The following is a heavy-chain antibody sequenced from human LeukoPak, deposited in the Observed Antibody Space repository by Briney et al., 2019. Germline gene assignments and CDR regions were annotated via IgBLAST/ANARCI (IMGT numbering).Heavy chain of an antibody. CDR2: ISAYNGKT. D-gene: IGHD2-2*02. J-gene: IGHJ4*02. Sequence: ASVKVSCKASGYTFSSYGISWVRQAPGQGLEWMGWISAYNGKTNYAQKPQGRVTMTTDTSTSTAYMELRSLRSDDTAVYYCARDVSDIVVVPTAIGGYWGQGTLVTVSS. CDR1: GYTFSSYG. V-gene: IGHV1-18*01. CDR3: ARDVSDIVVVPTAIGGY.